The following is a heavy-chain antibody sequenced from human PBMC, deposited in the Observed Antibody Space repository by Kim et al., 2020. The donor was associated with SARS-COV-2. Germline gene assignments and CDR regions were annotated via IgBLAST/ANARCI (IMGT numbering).Heavy chain of an antibody. D-gene: IGHD3-10*01. Sequence: SYARKFQGGVTMTRDTSISTAYLELSRVRSDDTVVYYCARGGGSGSLLDYWGQGTLVTVSS. CDR3: ARGGGSGSLLDY. J-gene: IGHJ4*02. V-gene: IGHV1-2*05.